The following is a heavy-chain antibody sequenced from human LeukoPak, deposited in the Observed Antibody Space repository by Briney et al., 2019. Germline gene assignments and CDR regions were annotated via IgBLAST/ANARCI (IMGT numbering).Heavy chain of an antibody. J-gene: IGHJ4*02. CDR2: ISSSGGST. D-gene: IGHD1-26*01. V-gene: IGHV3-23*01. CDR3: AKAAVGATVFDY. Sequence: PGGSLRLSCAASGFTFSSYAMSWVRQAPGKGLEWVSAISSSGGSTNYADSVKGRFTISRDSLKNTLYLQMNSLRAEDTAVYYCAKAAVGATVFDYWGQGTLVTVSS. CDR1: GFTFSSYA.